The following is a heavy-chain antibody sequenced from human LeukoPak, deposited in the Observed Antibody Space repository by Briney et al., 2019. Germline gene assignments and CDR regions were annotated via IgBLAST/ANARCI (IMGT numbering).Heavy chain of an antibody. V-gene: IGHV1-8*01. J-gene: IGHJ6*02. CDR3: AREGGYSYGYYYYGMDV. CDR1: GYTFTSYD. D-gene: IGHD5-18*01. CDR2: MNPNSGNT. Sequence: ASVKVSCKASGYTFTSYDINWVRQATGQGLEWMGWMNPNSGNTGYAQKFQGRVTMTRNTSISTDYMELSSLRSEDTAVYYCAREGGYSYGYYYYGMDVWGQGTTVTVSS.